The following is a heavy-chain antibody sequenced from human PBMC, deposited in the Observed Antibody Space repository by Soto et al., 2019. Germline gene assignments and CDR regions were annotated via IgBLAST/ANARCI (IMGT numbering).Heavy chain of an antibody. D-gene: IGHD1-26*01. V-gene: IGHV4-59*01. CDR3: ARELPGGSRSPQFDY. CDR1: GASISPYY. CDR2: VSYTGTS. J-gene: IGHJ4*02. Sequence: SETLSLTCTVSGASISPYYWSWIRQSPGRGLEWIGYVSYTGTSNYISSLNNRVTISVDTSKNQFSLKVTSVSAADTAVYFCARELPGGSRSPQFDYWGQGMLVTVSS.